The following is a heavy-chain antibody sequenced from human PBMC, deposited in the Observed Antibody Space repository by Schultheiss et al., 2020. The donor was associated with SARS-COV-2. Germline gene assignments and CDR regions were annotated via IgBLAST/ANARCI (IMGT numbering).Heavy chain of an antibody. D-gene: IGHD6-6*01. J-gene: IGHJ4*02. CDR2: ISSSSSYI. CDR3: VKDGWQLVGCFDY. Sequence: GESLKISCAASGFTFSSYSMNWVRQAPGKGLEWVSSISSSSSYIYYADSVKGRFTISRDNAKNSLYLQMNSLRAEDTALYYCVKDGWQLVGCFDYWGQGTLVTVSS. CDR1: GFTFSSYS. V-gene: IGHV3-21*04.